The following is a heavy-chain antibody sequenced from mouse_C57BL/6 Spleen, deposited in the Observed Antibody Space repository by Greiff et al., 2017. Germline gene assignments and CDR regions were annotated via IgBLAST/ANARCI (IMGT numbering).Heavy chain of an antibody. V-gene: IGHV10-1*01. CDR2: IRSKSNNYAT. Sequence: EVKLVESGGGLVQPKGSLKLSCAASGFSFNTYAMNWVRQAPGKGLEWVARIRSKSNNYATYYADSVKDRFTISRDDSESMLYLQMNNLKTEDTAMYYCVRPLFNGGYFDVWGTGTTVTVSS. CDR1: GFSFNTYA. J-gene: IGHJ1*03. D-gene: IGHD1-1*01. CDR3: VRPLFNGGYFDV.